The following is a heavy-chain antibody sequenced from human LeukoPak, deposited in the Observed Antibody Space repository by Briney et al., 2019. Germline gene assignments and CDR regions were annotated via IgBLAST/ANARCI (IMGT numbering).Heavy chain of an antibody. D-gene: IGHD2-2*01. V-gene: IGHV4-30-4*08. CDR2: IYYSGST. CDR1: GDSIRNGDYY. Sequence: SETLSLTCTVSGDSIRNGDYYWSWIRQPPGKGLEWMGYIYYSGSTYHNPSLKSRVTISVDTSKNQFSLKLSSVTAADTAVYYCARGDRRRYCSSPNCLSWFDPWGQGTLVTVSS. J-gene: IGHJ5*02. CDR3: ARGDRRRYCSSPNCLSWFDP.